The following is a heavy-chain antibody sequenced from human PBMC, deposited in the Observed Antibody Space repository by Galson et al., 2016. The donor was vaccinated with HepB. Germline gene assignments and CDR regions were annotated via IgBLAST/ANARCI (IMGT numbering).Heavy chain of an antibody. V-gene: IGHV3-48*01. D-gene: IGHD2-15*01. J-gene: IGHJ5*02. CDR1: GFSFSDYA. CDR3: ARENWLGYCSGGSCYLGWFDP. CDR2: ISRSSTTI. Sequence: SLRLSCAGYGFSFSDYAMDWVRQVPGKGPEWVSYISRSSTTIYYADSVKGRFTISRDNVKNTLYLQMNSLRAEDMAVYFCARENWLGYCSGGSCYLGWFDPWGQGTLVTVSS.